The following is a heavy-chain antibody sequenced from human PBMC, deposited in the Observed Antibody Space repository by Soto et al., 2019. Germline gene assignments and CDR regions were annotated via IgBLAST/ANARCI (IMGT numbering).Heavy chain of an antibody. V-gene: IGHV3-7*03. CDR2: IKQDGSEK. CDR1: GFTFSSYW. D-gene: IGHD2-2*02. CDR3: AGDCSSTSCYMSH. J-gene: IGHJ4*02. Sequence: GGSLRLSCAASGFTFSSYWMSWVRQAPGKGLEWVANIKQDGSEKYYVDSVKGRFTISRDNAKNSLYLQMNSLRAEDTAVYYCAGDCSSTSCYMSHWGQGTLVTLYS.